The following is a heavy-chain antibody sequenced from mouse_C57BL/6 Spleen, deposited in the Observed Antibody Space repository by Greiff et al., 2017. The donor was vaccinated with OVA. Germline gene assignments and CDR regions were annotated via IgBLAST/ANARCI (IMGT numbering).Heavy chain of an antibody. D-gene: IGHD1-1*01. Sequence: EVNVVESGEGLVKPGGSLKLSCAASGFTFSSYAMSWVRQTPEKRLEWVAYISSGGDYIYYADTVKGRFTISRDNARNTLYLQMSSLKSEDTAMYYCTRDRGTTVPRYFDVWGTGTTVTVSS. J-gene: IGHJ1*03. V-gene: IGHV5-9-1*02. CDR3: TRDRGTTVPRYFDV. CDR1: GFTFSSYA. CDR2: ISSGGDYI.